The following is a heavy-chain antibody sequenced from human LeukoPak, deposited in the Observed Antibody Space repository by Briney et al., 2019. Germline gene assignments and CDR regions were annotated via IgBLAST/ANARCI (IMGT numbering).Heavy chain of an antibody. D-gene: IGHD5-18*01. J-gene: IGHJ6*02. CDR2: IYSGGST. CDR3: ARDTPPASGYSYGPHYYGMDV. V-gene: IGHV3-53*01. Sequence: GGSLILSCAASGFTVSSNYMSWVRQAPGKGLEWVSVIYSGGSTYYADSVKGRFTISRDNSKNTLYLQMNSLRAEDTAVYYCARDTPPASGYSYGPHYYGMDVWGQGTTVTVSS. CDR1: GFTVSSNY.